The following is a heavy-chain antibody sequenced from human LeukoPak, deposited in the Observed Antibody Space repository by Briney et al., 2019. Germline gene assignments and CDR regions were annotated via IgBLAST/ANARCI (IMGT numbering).Heavy chain of an antibody. CDR2: IYYSGST. CDR3: ARHRHWYFDL. Sequence: SETLSLTCTVSGGSISSYYWSWIRRPPGKGLEWIGYIYYSGSTNYNPSLKSRVTISVDTSKNQFSLKLSSVTAADTAVYYCARHRHWYFDLWGRGTLVTVSS. J-gene: IGHJ2*01. V-gene: IGHV4-59*08. CDR1: GGSISSYY.